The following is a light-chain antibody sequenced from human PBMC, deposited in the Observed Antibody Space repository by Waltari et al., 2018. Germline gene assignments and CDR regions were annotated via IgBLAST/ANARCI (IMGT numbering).Light chain of an antibody. CDR1: SSDVGTYNL. CDR2: EGT. V-gene: IGLV2-23*01. Sequence: QSALTQPASVSGSPGQSITISCTGTSSDVGTYNLFSWYQQHPGKPPKLMIYEGTKRPSGVSNRFSGSKSGNTASLTISGLQAEDEAHYYCCSYAGGRPHVVFGGGTQLTVL. CDR3: CSYAGGRPHVV. J-gene: IGLJ2*01.